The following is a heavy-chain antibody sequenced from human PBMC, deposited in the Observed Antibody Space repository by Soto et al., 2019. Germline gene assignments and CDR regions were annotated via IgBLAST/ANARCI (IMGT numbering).Heavy chain of an antibody. Sequence: KLPETLSLTCTVSGGSISRYYWSWIRQPPGKGLEWIGYIYYSGSTNYNPSLKSRVTISVDTSKNQFSLKLSSVTAADTAVYYCVDDSNGYSDYWGQRTVVTVSS. CDR2: IYYSGST. V-gene: IGHV4-59*08. CDR3: VDDSNGYSDY. D-gene: IGHD3-22*01. J-gene: IGHJ4*02. CDR1: GGSISRYY.